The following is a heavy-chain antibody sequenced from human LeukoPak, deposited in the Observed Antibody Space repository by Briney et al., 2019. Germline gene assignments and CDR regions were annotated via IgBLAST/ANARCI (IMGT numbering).Heavy chain of an antibody. D-gene: IGHD2-2*01. CDR2: INPNSGDT. Sequence: ASVKVSCTASGYTFTGYHMHWVRQAPGQGLEWMGRINPNSGDTNYAQKFQGRVAMTRDTSISTAFKELTRLRSDDTAVYYCARDYCSSTSCLFDYWGQGTLVTVSS. CDR3: ARDYCSSTSCLFDY. V-gene: IGHV1-2*06. J-gene: IGHJ4*02. CDR1: GYTFTGYH.